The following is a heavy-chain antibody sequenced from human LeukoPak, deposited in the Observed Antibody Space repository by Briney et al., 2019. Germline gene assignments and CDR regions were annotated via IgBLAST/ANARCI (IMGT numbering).Heavy chain of an antibody. CDR1: GFTFSSYA. D-gene: IGHD3-16*01. Sequence: GGSLRLSCAASGFTFSSYAMHWVRQAPGKGLEWVAVISYDGSNKYYADSVKGRFTISRDNSKNTLYLQMNSLRAEDTAVYYCARVHSEGDYYYGMDVWGQGTTVTVSS. J-gene: IGHJ6*02. V-gene: IGHV3-30-3*01. CDR3: ARVHSEGDYYYGMDV. CDR2: ISYDGSNK.